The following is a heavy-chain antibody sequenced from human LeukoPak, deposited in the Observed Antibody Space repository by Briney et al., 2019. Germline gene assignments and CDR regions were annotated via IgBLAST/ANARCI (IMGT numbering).Heavy chain of an antibody. V-gene: IGHV3-11*01. CDR2: ISSSGSTI. CDR3: ASESYSYGLYFDY. CDR1: GFTFSDYY. Sequence: TGGSLRLSCAASGFTFSDYYMSWIRQAPGKGLEWVSYISSSGSTIYYADSVKGRFTISRDNAKNSLYLQMNSLRAEGTAVYYCASESYSYGLYFDYWGQGTLVTVSS. D-gene: IGHD5-18*01. J-gene: IGHJ4*02.